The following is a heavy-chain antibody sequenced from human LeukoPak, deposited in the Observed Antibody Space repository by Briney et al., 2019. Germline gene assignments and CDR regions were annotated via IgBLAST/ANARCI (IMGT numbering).Heavy chain of an antibody. CDR1: GYTFTSYY. CDR2: INPSGGST. J-gene: IGHJ6*02. D-gene: IGHD4-17*01. Sequence: ASVKVSCKASGYTFTSYYIHWVRQDPGQGLEWMGIINPSGGSTSYAQKFQGRVTMTRDTSTSTVYMELSSLRSEDTAVYYCASPIRPYGVHQGYYYYGMDVWGQGITVTVSS. CDR3: ASPIRPYGVHQGYYYYGMDV. V-gene: IGHV1-46*01.